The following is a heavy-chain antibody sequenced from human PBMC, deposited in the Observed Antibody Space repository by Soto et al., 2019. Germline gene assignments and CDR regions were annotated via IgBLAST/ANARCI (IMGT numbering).Heavy chain of an antibody. CDR1: GGSISRGDYY. J-gene: IGHJ4*02. Sequence: PSETLSLTCTVSGGSISRGDYYWSWIRQPPGKGLEWIGYIYYSGSTYYNPSLKSRVTISVDTSKNQFSLKLSSVTAADTAVYYCARDGYYDDSSGYYSDWGQGTLVTVSS. CDR3: ARDGYYDDSSGYYSD. CDR2: IYYSGST. D-gene: IGHD3-22*01. V-gene: IGHV4-30-4*02.